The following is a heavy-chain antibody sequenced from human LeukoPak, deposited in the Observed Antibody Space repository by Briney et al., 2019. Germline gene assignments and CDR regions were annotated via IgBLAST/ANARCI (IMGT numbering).Heavy chain of an antibody. CDR2: VSSSSSTT. CDR1: GFNFRSYS. CDR3: ARDPYYYDSSGYYPFDY. J-gene: IGHJ4*02. Sequence: GGSLRLSCAASGFNFRSYSMTWVRQAPGKGLEWVSYVSSSSSTTHYADSVKGRFTISRDTSKNTLFLQMNSLRAEDTAVYYCARDPYYYDSSGYYPFDYWGQGTLVTVSS. V-gene: IGHV3-48*01. D-gene: IGHD3-22*01.